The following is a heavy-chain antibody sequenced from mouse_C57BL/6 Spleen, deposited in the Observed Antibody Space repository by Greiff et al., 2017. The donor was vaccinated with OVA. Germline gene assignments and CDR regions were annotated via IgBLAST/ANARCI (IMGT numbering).Heavy chain of an antibody. J-gene: IGHJ1*03. CDR1: GYTFTDYY. V-gene: IGHV1-76*01. CDR2: IYPGSGNT. CDR3: ARGGGYEGYFDV. D-gene: IGHD2-2*01. Sequence: VQLQQSGAELVRPGASVKLSCKASGYTFTDYYINWVKQRPGQGLEWIARIYPGSGNTYYNEKFKGKATLTAEKSSSTAYMQLSSLTSEDSAVYFCARGGGYEGYFDVWGTGTTVTVSS.